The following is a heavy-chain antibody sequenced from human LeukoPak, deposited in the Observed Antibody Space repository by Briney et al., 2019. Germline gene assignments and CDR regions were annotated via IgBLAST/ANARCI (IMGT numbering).Heavy chain of an antibody. J-gene: IGHJ3*02. D-gene: IGHD3-10*01. CDR2: IYYSGST. Sequence: SETLSLTCAVYGGSFSGYYWSWIRQPPGEGLEWIGYIYYSGSTNYNPSLKSRVTISVDTSKNQFSLKLSSVTAAATAVYYCARVEWFGELSPFDIWGQGTMVTVSS. CDR1: GGSFSGYY. V-gene: IGHV4-59*01. CDR3: ARVEWFGELSPFDI.